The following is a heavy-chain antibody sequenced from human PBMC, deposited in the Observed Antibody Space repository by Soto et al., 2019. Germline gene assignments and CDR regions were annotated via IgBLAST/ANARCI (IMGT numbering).Heavy chain of an antibody. CDR2: IYYSGST. J-gene: IGHJ6*02. CDR3: ARAHSSWEYYYYYGMDV. D-gene: IGHD6-6*01. CDR1: GGSISSYY. V-gene: IGHV4-59*01. Sequence: QVQLQESGPGLVKPSETLSLTCTVSGGSISSYYWSWIRQPPGKGLEWIGYIYYSGSTNYNPSLKSRVTISVETSKNQFSLKLSSVTAADTAVYYCARAHSSWEYYYYYGMDVWGQGTTVTVSS.